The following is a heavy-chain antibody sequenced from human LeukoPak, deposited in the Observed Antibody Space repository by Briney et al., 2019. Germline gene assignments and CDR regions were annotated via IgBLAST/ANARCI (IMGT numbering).Heavy chain of an antibody. CDR1: GFXFSNYA. CDR3: ARDLYDSSESAFDI. J-gene: IGHJ3*02. Sequence: GRSLRLSCGASGFXFSNYAMHWVRQAPGKGLEWVAVISYDGSNKYYADSVKGRFTISRDNSKNTLYLQMNSLRAEDTAVYYCARDLYDSSESAFDIWGQGTMVTVSS. CDR2: ISYDGSNK. D-gene: IGHD3-22*01. V-gene: IGHV3-30-3*01.